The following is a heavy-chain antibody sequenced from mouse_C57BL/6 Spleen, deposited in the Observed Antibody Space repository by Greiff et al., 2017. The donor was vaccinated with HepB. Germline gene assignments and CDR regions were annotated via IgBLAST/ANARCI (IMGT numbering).Heavy chain of an antibody. CDR1: GYTFTSYW. D-gene: IGHD3-2*02. CDR3: ARKNRQLRPYYYAMDY. CDR2: IDPSDSYT. Sequence: QVQLKQPGAELVKPGASVKLSCKASGYTFTSYWMQWVNQRPGQGLEWIGEIDPSDSYTNYNQKFKGKATLTVDTSSSTAYMQLSSLTSEDAAVYYCARKNRQLRPYYYAMDYWGQGTSVTVSS. J-gene: IGHJ4*01. V-gene: IGHV1-50*01.